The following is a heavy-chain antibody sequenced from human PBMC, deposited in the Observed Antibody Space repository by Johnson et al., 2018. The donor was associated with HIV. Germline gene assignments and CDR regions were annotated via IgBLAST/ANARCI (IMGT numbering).Heavy chain of an antibody. V-gene: IGHV3-74*01. CDR1: GFTFSSYW. J-gene: IGHJ3*02. CDR3: ARDAGGGRIVVDYDAFDI. D-gene: IGHD3-22*01. Sequence: MLLVESGGGVVQPGGSLRLSCAASGFTFSSYWMHWVRQAPGKGLVWVSRINSDGSSTSYADSVKGRFTISRDNAKNTLYLQMNSLRAEDTAVYYCARDAGGGRIVVDYDAFDIWGQGTMVTVSS. CDR2: INSDGSST.